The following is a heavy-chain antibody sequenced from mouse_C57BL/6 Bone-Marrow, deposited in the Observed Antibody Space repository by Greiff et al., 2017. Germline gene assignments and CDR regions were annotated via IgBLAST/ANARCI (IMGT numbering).Heavy chain of an antibody. V-gene: IGHV1-85*01. Sequence: VQGVESGPELVKPGASVKLSCKASGYTFTSYDINWVKQRPGQGLEWIGWIYPRDGSTKYNEKFKGKATLTVDTSSSTAYMELHSLTSEDSAVYFWAREGLYDGYYWCAYWGQGTLVTVSA. CDR3: AREGLYDGYYWCAY. CDR1: GYTFTSYD. J-gene: IGHJ3*01. CDR2: IYPRDGST. D-gene: IGHD2-3*01.